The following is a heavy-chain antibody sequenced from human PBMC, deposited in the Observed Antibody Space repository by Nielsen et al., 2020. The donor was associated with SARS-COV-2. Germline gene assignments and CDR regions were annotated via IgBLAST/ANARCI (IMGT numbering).Heavy chain of an antibody. D-gene: IGHD5-12*01. Sequence: ASVKVSCKASGYTFTGYYMHWVRQAPGQGLEWMGWINPNSGGTNYAQKFQGWVTMTRDTSISTAYMELNRLRSDDTAVYYCARGGSGYGSQGLDYFDYWGQGTLVTVSS. V-gene: IGHV1-2*04. CDR3: ARGGSGYGSQGLDYFDY. CDR2: INPNSGGT. CDR1: GYTFTGYY. J-gene: IGHJ4*02.